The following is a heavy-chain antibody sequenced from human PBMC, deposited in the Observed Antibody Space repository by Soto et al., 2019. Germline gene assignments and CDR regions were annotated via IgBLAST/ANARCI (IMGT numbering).Heavy chain of an antibody. CDR2: INPSGGST. J-gene: IGHJ6*02. V-gene: IGHV1-46*01. CDR1: GYTFTSYY. D-gene: IGHD3-10*01. Sequence: QVQLVQSGAEVKKTGASVKVSCKASGYTFTSYYMHWVRQAPGQGLEWTGIINPSGGSTSYAQKFQGRVTMTRDTSTSTVYMELSSLRSEDTAVYYCARDLQLLWFGEAYYYGMDVWGQGTTVTVSS. CDR3: ARDLQLLWFGEAYYYGMDV.